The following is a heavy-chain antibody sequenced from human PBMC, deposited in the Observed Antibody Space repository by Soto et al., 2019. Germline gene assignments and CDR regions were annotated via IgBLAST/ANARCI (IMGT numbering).Heavy chain of an antibody. D-gene: IGHD4-17*01. Sequence: QVRLEASGPGLVKPSETLSLICSVSGGSVHNADYFWSWIRHHPENGLEWIGYIYYSGSTRYNPSFKTRATLSIDTSKNQYSLRLNSVTVADTAVYFCARDADYGGSRGGMDVWGRGTTVTVSS. CDR3: ARDADYGGSRGGMDV. J-gene: IGHJ6*02. V-gene: IGHV4-31*03. CDR2: IYYSGST. CDR1: GGSVHNADYF.